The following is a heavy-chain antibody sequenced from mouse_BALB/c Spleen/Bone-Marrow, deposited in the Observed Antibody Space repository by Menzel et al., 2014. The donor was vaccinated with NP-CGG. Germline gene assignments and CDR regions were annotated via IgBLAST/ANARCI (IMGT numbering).Heavy chain of an antibody. V-gene: IGHV5-17*02. CDR2: ISSGSSTI. CDR3: ARSGSSSGYFDY. J-gene: IGHJ2*01. CDR1: GFTFSSFA. D-gene: IGHD1-1*01. Sequence: EVKLVESGGGLVQPGGSRKLSCAASGFTFSSFAMHWVRQAPEKGLEWAAYISSGSSTIYYADTVMGRFTISRDNPKNTLFLQMTSLRSEDTAMYYCARSGSSSGYFDYWGQGTTLTVSS.